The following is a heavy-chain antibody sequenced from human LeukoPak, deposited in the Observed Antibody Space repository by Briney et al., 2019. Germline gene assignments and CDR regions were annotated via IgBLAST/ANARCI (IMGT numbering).Heavy chain of an antibody. J-gene: IGHJ3*02. Sequence: ASVKVSCKASGYTFTGYYIHWVRQAPGQGLEWMGWINPNSGDTNYAQNFQGRVTMTRDTSISTACMELSGLRSGDTAVYFCARRGYYYDRSGRPADAFDICGQGTMVTVSS. CDR2: INPNSGDT. V-gene: IGHV1-2*02. D-gene: IGHD3-22*01. CDR3: ARRGYYYDRSGRPADAFDI. CDR1: GYTFTGYY.